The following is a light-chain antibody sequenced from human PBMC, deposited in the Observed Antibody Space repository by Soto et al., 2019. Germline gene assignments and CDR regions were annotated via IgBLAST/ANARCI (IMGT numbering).Light chain of an antibody. Sequence: QSALTQPRSVSGSPGQSVTISCTGTDTNIGFYNFVSWYQQHPDKAPHLVIYDVNKRPSGVPDRFSGSKSGKTASLTISGLQADDEADYFCCSYAGTYTYVFGTGTKV. CDR1: DTNIGFYNF. J-gene: IGLJ1*01. CDR3: CSYAGTYTYV. CDR2: DVN. V-gene: IGLV2-11*01.